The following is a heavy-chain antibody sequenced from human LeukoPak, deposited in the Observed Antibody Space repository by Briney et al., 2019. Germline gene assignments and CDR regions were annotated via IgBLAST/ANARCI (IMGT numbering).Heavy chain of an antibody. CDR1: GGSISSSSYS. Sequence: SETLSLTCTVSGGSISSSSYSWGWIRQPPGKGLEWIGSIYYSGSTYYNPSLKSRVTISVDTSKNQFSLKLSSVTAADTAVYYCARHSSGWYSNPVDYWGQGTLVTVSS. CDR2: IYYSGST. D-gene: IGHD6-19*01. V-gene: IGHV4-39*01. CDR3: ARHSSGWYSNPVDY. J-gene: IGHJ4*02.